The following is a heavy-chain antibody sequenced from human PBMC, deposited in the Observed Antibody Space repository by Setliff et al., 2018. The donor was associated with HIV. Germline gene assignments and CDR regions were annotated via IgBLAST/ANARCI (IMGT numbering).Heavy chain of an antibody. D-gene: IGHD2-15*01. V-gene: IGHV4-59*01. Sequence: PSETLSLTCTVSGDSFSNYYWSWIRQPPGEGLEWIGYVFYTGSATYNPSLKSRVSISVDRSTNRFSLMLHSVTAADTAVYYCARGPSGGGFYYMDVWGKGTTVTVSS. J-gene: IGHJ6*03. CDR3: ARGPSGGGFYYMDV. CDR1: GDSFSNYY. CDR2: VFYTGSA.